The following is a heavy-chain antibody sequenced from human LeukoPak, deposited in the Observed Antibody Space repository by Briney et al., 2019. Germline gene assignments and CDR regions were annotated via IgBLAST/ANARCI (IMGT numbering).Heavy chain of an antibody. V-gene: IGHV4-4*02. J-gene: IGHJ4*02. CDR2: IYHSGST. CDR1: GGSISSSNW. Sequence: TSETLSLTCAASGGSISSSNWWSWVRQPPGKGLEWIAEIYHSGSTNYNPSLKSRVTISVDKSKNQFSLRLISVTAADTAVYYCARDQQYGSSSRFDYWGQGTLVTVSS. CDR3: ARDQQYGSSSRFDY. D-gene: IGHD6-6*01.